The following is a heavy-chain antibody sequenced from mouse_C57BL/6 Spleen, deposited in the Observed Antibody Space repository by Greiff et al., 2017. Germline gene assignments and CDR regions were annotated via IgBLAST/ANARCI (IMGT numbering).Heavy chain of an antibody. CDR3: ARSGIGSWAY. Sequence: QVQLQQSGAELVRPGTSVKVSCKASGYAFTNYLIEWVKQRPGQGLEWIGVINPGSGGTNYNEKFKGKATLTADKSSSTAYMQLSSLTSEDSAVYFCARSGIGSWAYWGQGTLVTVSA. D-gene: IGHD2-14*01. CDR2: INPGSGGT. CDR1: GYAFTNYL. V-gene: IGHV1-54*01. J-gene: IGHJ3*01.